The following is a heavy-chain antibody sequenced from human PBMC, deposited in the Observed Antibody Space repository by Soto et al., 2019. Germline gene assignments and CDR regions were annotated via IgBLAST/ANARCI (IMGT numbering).Heavy chain of an antibody. V-gene: IGHV3-23*01. D-gene: IGHD2-21*01. CDR1: GFTFSSYA. Sequence: GGSLRLSCAASGFTFSSYAMSWVRQAPGKALEWVSAISGSGGSTYYADSVKGRFTISRDNSKNTLYLQMNSLRAEDTAVYYFASEGEPIVYMYVWGKGTTVTVSS. CDR2: ISGSGGST. J-gene: IGHJ6*03. CDR3: ASEGEPIVYMYV.